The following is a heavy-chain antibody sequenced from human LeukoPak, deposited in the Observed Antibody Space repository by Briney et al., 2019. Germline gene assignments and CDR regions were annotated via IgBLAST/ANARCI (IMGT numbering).Heavy chain of an antibody. CDR1: GFTVSSNS. J-gene: IGHJ5*01. CDR3: ARGESSYCSGGCYFAS. Sequence: GGSLRLSCTVSGFTVSSNSMSWVRQAPGKGLEWVSFIYSDNTHYSDSVKGRFTISGDNSKNTLYLQMNSLRAEDTAMYYCARGESSYCSGGCYFASWGQGTLVTISS. D-gene: IGHD2-21*02. V-gene: IGHV3-53*01. CDR2: IYSDNT.